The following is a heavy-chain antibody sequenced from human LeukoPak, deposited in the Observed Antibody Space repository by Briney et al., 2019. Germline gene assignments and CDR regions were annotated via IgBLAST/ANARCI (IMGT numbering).Heavy chain of an antibody. D-gene: IGHD3-10*01. Sequence: SETLSLTCAVYGGSFSGYYWSWLRQPPGKGLEWIGEINHSGSTNYNPSLKSRVTISVDTSKNQFSLKLSSVTAADTAVYYCARGGRLLWFGELWDYWGQGTLVTVSS. CDR2: INHSGST. V-gene: IGHV4-34*01. J-gene: IGHJ4*02. CDR1: GGSFSGYY. CDR3: ARGGRLLWFGELWDY.